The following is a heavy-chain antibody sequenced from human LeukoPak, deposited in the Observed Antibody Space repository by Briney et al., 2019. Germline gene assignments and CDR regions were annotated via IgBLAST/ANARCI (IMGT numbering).Heavy chain of an antibody. V-gene: IGHV7-4-1*02. D-gene: IGHD5-18*01. J-gene: IGHJ6*02. CDR2: INTNTGNP. CDR3: ARDLPDTAMVYYYYGMDV. CDR1: GYTFTSYA. Sequence: ASVKVSCKASGYTFTSYAMNWVRQAPGQGLEWMGWINTNTGNPTYAQGFTGRFVFSLDTSVSTAYLQISSLKAEDTAVYYCARDLPDTAMVYYYYGMDVWGQGTTVTVSS.